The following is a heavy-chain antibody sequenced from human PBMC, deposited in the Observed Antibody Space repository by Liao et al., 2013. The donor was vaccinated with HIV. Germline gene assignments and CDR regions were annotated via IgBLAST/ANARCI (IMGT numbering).Heavy chain of an antibody. CDR2: IYYSGST. D-gene: IGHD3-3*01. CDR3: ARTTSGTIFGVVIITPNHDY. J-gene: IGHJ4*02. Sequence: QVQLQESGPGLVKPSETLSLTCTVSGGSISSYYWSWIRQPPGKGLEWIGYIYYSGSTNYNPSLKSRVTISVDTSKNQFSLKLSSVTAADTAVYYCARTTSGTIFGVVIITPNHDYWGQGTLVTVSS. V-gene: IGHV4-59*01. CDR1: GGSISSYY.